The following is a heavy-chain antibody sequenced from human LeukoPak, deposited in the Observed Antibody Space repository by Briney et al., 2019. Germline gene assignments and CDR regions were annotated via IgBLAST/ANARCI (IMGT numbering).Heavy chain of an antibody. CDR2: IYSDGTT. D-gene: IGHD3-16*01. Sequence: PGGSLRLSCAASGFPVSDNYMSWVRQAPGKGLEWVSIIYSDGTTYYADSVKGRFTISRDNSKNSLYLQMNSLRAEDTAVYYCARDQGAFDYWGQGTVVTVSS. V-gene: IGHV3-66*01. CDR3: ARDQGAFDY. CDR1: GFPVSDNY. J-gene: IGHJ4*02.